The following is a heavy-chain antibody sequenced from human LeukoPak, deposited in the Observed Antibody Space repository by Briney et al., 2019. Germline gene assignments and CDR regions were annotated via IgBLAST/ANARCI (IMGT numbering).Heavy chain of an antibody. V-gene: IGHV3-53*01. CDR1: GFTVSSNY. D-gene: IGHD3-22*01. J-gene: IGHJ4*02. Sequence: QAGGSLRLSCAASGFTVSSNYMSWVRQAPGKGLEWVSVIYSGGSTYYADSVKGRFTISRDNSKNTLYLQMNSLRAEDTAVYYCARSGGSSGYYSLDWGQGTLVTVSS. CDR2: IYSGGST. CDR3: ARSGGSSGYYSLD.